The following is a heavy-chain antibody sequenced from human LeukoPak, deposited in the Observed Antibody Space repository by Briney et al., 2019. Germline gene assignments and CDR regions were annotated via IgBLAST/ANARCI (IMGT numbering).Heavy chain of an antibody. CDR3: AKVQLAMALESIDY. CDR1: GGSISSSSYY. J-gene: IGHJ4*02. Sequence: ETLSLTCTVSGGSISSSSYYWGWIRQPPGKGLEWVSVISDNGGSTYYADSVKGRFTISRDNSKNTLYLQMNSLRAEDTAVYYCAKVQLAMALESIDYWGQGTLVTVSS. CDR2: ISDNGGST. D-gene: IGHD2-2*01. V-gene: IGHV3-23*01.